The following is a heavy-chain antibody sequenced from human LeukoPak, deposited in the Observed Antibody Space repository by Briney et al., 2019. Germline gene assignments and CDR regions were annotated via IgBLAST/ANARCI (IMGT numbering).Heavy chain of an antibody. CDR1: GFTFSNYW. Sequence: GGSLRLSCAASGFTFSNYWMHWVRQDPGKGLEWISYISSGGSTTYYADSVKGRFTISRDNVKNSLYLQMNKLRAEDTAVYYCARDQPLGYGVAGEASSDSWGQGTLVTVSS. J-gene: IGHJ4*02. D-gene: IGHD4-17*01. V-gene: IGHV3-48*04. CDR3: ARDQPLGYGVAGEASSDS. CDR2: ISSGGSTT.